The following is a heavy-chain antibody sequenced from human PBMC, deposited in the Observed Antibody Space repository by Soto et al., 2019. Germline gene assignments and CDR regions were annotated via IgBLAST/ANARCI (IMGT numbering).Heavy chain of an antibody. CDR2: ISSTADGA. J-gene: IGHJ4*02. CDR3: AQAISRERQIDY. Sequence: EVQLLESGGGLVQPGGSLRLSCAASGFTFSNYAMGWVRQAPGKGLEWVSTISSTADGADYADSVKGRFTISRDNSKNQRYLQMNSLRAEDTAVYYCAQAISRERQIDYWGQGTLVTVSS. V-gene: IGHV3-23*01. D-gene: IGHD1-26*01. CDR1: GFTFSNYA.